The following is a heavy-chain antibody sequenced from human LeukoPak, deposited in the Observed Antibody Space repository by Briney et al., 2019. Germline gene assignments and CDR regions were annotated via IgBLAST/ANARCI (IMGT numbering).Heavy chain of an antibody. CDR1: GFTFSSYG. Sequence: PGRSLRLSCAASGFTFSSYGMHWVRQAPGKGLEWVALLSNDGSSKYYADSVKGRFTISRDNSKNTLYLQMSSLRTEDTVVYYCARGGSDWYNGDYWGQGTLVTVSS. CDR2: LSNDGSSK. V-gene: IGHV3-30*03. J-gene: IGHJ4*02. CDR3: ARGGSDWYNGDY. D-gene: IGHD6-19*01.